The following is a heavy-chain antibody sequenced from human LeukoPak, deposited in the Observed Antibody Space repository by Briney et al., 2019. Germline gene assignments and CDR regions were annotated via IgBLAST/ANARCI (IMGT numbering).Heavy chain of an antibody. J-gene: IGHJ4*02. CDR1: GGSFSGYY. Sequence: SETLSLTCAVYGGSFSGYYWSWIRQPPGKGLEWIGEINHSGSTNYNPSLKSRVTISVDTSKNQFSLKMCSVTAADTAVYYCARGRCDPYDFWSGGDPVWGQGTLGTVSS. D-gene: IGHD3-3*01. CDR3: ARGRCDPYDFWSGGDPV. V-gene: IGHV4-34*01. CDR2: INHSGST.